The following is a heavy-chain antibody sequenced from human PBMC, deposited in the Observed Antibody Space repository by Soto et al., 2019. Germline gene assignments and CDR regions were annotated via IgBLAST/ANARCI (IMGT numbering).Heavy chain of an antibody. J-gene: IGHJ5*02. CDR2: INPNSGGT. CDR1: GYTFTSYG. V-gene: IGHV1-2*04. Sequence: GASVKVSCKASGYTFTSYGISWVRQAPGQGLEWMGWINPNSGGTNYAQKFQGWVTMTRDTSISTAYMELSRLRSDDTAVYYCARDRRYSYGNNWFDPWGQGTLVTVSS. CDR3: ARDRRYSYGNNWFDP. D-gene: IGHD5-18*01.